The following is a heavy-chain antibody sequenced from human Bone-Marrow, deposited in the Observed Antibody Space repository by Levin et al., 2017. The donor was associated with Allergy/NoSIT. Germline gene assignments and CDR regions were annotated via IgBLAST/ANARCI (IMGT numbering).Heavy chain of an antibody. Sequence: GESLKISCKASGYTFTSYAMHWVRQAPGQRLEWMGWINAGNGNTKYSQKFQGRVTITRDTSASTAYMELSSLRSEDTAVYYCARGKTSLGYDFWSGYPHDAFDIWGQGTMVTVSS. CDR2: INAGNGNT. V-gene: IGHV1-3*01. CDR3: ARGKTSLGYDFWSGYPHDAFDI. J-gene: IGHJ3*02. CDR1: GYTFTSYA. D-gene: IGHD3-3*01.